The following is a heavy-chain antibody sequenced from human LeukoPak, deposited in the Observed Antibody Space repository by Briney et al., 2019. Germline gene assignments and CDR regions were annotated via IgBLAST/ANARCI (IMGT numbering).Heavy chain of an antibody. D-gene: IGHD6-13*01. J-gene: IGHJ3*01. V-gene: IGHV4-34*01. CDR3: AGVGAGGPRRALDV. CDR1: GGSFSGYY. CDR2: INHSGST. Sequence: SETLSLICAVYGGSFSGYYWSGIRQPPGKGLEWIGEINHSGSTNYNPSLKSRVTTSLDPSKNQVSLELSAVPAADTAGYFCAGVGAGGPRRALDVWGQGTMVTVSS.